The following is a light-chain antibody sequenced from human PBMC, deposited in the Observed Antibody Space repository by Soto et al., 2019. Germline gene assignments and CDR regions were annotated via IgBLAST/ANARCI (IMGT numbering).Light chain of an antibody. CDR3: LQDFSYPRT. CDR2: AAS. V-gene: IGKV1-39*01. CDR1: QSISSY. Sequence: EIQLTQSPSSLSASVGDRVTITFLASQSISSYLNWYQQKPGKAPKLLIYAASSLQSGVPSRFSGSGSGTDFTLTISSLQPEDSATYYCLQDFSYPRTFGQGTKVDIK. J-gene: IGKJ1*01.